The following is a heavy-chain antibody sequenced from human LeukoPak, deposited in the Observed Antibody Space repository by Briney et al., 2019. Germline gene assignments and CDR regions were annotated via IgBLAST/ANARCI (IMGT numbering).Heavy chain of an antibody. Sequence: ASVKVSCKASGGTFSSYAISWVRQAPGQGLEWMGGIIPIFGTANYAQKFQGRVTITADKSTSTAYMELSSLRSEDTAVYYCARATVEGRYPNLAYYYYGMDVWGKGTTVTVSS. D-gene: IGHD3-9*01. CDR2: IIPIFGTA. CDR1: GGTFSSYA. V-gene: IGHV1-69*06. CDR3: ARATVEGRYPNLAYYYYGMDV. J-gene: IGHJ6*04.